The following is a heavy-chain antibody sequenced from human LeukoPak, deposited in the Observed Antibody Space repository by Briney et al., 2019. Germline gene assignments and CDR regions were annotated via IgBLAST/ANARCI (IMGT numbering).Heavy chain of an antibody. CDR1: GGTFSSYA. D-gene: IGHD4-23*01. V-gene: IGHV1-69*04. Sequence: SVKVSCKASGGTFSSYAISWVRQAPGQGLEWMGRIIPILGIANYAQKFQGRVTITADKSTSTAYMELSSLRSEDTAVYYCARDDYGSSHFDYWGQGTLVTVSS. CDR3: ARDDYGSSHFDY. J-gene: IGHJ4*02. CDR2: IIPILGIA.